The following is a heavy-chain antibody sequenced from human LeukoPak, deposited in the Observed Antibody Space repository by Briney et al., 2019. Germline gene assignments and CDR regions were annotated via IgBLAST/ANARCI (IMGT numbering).Heavy chain of an antibody. CDR3: AKVYGDGSGSYEPYYFDY. J-gene: IGHJ4*02. V-gene: IGHV3-30*18. CDR1: GFTFSSYG. Sequence: GGSLRLSCAASGFTFSSYGMHWVRQAPGKGLEWVAVISYDGSNKYYADSVKGRFTISRDNSKNTLYLQMNSLRAEDTAVYYCAKVYGDGSGSYEPYYFDYWGQGTLVTVSS. CDR2: ISYDGSNK. D-gene: IGHD3-10*01.